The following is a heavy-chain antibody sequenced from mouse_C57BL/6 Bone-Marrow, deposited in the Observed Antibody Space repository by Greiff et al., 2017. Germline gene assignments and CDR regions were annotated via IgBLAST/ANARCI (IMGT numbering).Heavy chain of an antibody. J-gene: IGHJ3*01. D-gene: IGHD4-1*01. CDR3: TVLTGTSFVY. V-gene: IGHV14-4*01. Sequence: VQLQQSGAELVRPGASVKLSCTASGFNIKDDYMHWVKQRPEQGLEWIGWSDPENGDTEYASKFQGKATITADTSSNTAYLQLSSLTSEDTAVYYCTVLTGTSFVYWGQGTLVTVSA. CDR2: SDPENGDT. CDR1: GFNIKDDY.